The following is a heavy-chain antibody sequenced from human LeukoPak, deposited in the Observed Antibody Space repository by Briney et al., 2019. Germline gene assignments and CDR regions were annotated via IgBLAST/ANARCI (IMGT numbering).Heavy chain of an antibody. Sequence: PSETLSLTCTVSGGSISSYYWGWIRQPPGKGLEWIGSIYYSGSTYYNPSLKSRVTISVDTSKNQFSLKLSSVTAADTAVYYCARLVNVDTAMPDYWGQGTLVTVSS. D-gene: IGHD5-18*01. V-gene: IGHV4-39*01. CDR2: IYYSGST. CDR3: ARLVNVDTAMPDY. J-gene: IGHJ4*02. CDR1: GGSISSYY.